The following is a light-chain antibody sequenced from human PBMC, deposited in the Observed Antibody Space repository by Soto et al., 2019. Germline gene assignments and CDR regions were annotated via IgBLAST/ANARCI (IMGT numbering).Light chain of an antibody. CDR1: QSISSW. J-gene: IGKJ2*01. CDR2: KAS. Sequence: DIQMTQSPSTLSASVGDRVTITCRASQSISSWLAWYQQKPGKAPKLLIYKASSLESGVPSMFSGSGSGTEFTLTISSLQPDDFATYYCQQYNSYPFFGQGTKLEIK. V-gene: IGKV1-5*03. CDR3: QQYNSYPF.